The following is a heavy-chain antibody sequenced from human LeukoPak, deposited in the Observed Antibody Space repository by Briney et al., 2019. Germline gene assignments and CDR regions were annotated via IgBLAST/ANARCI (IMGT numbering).Heavy chain of an antibody. CDR1: GGSISSSTYY. CDR3: ASSYCSSTSCYLDY. V-gene: IGHV4-39*07. Sequence: PSETLSLTCTVSGGSISSSTYYWGWIRQPPGKGLEWIGNIYYSGSTYYNPSLKSRVTISVDTSKNQFSLKLSSVTAADTAVYYCASSYCSSTSCYLDYWGQGTLVTVSS. CDR2: IYYSGST. D-gene: IGHD2-2*01. J-gene: IGHJ4*02.